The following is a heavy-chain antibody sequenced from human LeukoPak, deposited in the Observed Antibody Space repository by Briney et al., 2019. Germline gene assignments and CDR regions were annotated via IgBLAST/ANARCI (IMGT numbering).Heavy chain of an antibody. CDR1: GFTFSSYS. CDR2: ISSSSSYI. J-gene: IGHJ4*02. Sequence: GGSLRLSCAASGFTFSSYSMNWVRQAPGKGLEWVSSISSSSSYIYYADSVKGRFTISRDNAKNSLYLQMNSLRAEDTAVYYCATAYSSSWPGDYWGQGTLVTVSS. CDR3: ATAYSSSWPGDY. V-gene: IGHV3-21*01. D-gene: IGHD6-13*01.